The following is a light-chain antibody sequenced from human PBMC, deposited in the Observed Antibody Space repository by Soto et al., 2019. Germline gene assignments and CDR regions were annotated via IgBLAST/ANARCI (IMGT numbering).Light chain of an antibody. Sequence: QSALTQPASVSGSPGQSITISCTGTSSDVGGYNYVSWYQQHPGKAPKLMIYDVSNRPSGVSNRFSGSKSGNTASLTISGLQAEDGADYYCSSHTSSSTVVFGGGTKLTVL. CDR3: SSHTSSSTVV. CDR1: SSDVGGYNY. V-gene: IGLV2-14*01. J-gene: IGLJ2*01. CDR2: DVS.